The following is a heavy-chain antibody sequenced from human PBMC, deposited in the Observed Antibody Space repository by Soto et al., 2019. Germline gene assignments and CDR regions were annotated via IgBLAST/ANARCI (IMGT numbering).Heavy chain of an antibody. J-gene: IGHJ4*02. Sequence: PGGSLRLSCGASGFTFSNYWMSWVRQAPGKGLEWVGRSRNKAKGYTTDYAASVKGRFTISRDDSKNSVYLQMNSLKTEDTAVYYCARASRTGTTHFDYWSQGTLVTVSS. CDR2: SRNKAKGYTT. D-gene: IGHD1-7*01. V-gene: IGHV3-72*01. CDR3: ARASRTGTTHFDY. CDR1: GFTFSNYW.